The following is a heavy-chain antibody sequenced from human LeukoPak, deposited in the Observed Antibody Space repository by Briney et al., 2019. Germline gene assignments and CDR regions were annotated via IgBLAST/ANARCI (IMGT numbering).Heavy chain of an antibody. Sequence: GGSLRLSCAASGFTFSTYSMNWVRQAPGKGLEWVSSISSSSSYIYYADSVKGRFTISRDNAKNSVYLQMNSLRAEDTAVYYCAIVGLYYDILGFDYWGQGTLVTVSS. CDR3: AIVGLYYDILGFDY. V-gene: IGHV3-21*01. CDR1: GFTFSTYS. CDR2: ISSSSSYI. D-gene: IGHD3-9*01. J-gene: IGHJ4*02.